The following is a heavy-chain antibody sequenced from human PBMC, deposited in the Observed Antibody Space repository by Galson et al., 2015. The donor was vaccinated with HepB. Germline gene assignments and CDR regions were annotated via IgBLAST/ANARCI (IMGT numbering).Heavy chain of an antibody. CDR1: GGTFSSYT. D-gene: IGHD3-22*01. J-gene: IGHJ5*02. CDR3: ARAFRAGETYNYDSSGYRGFDP. Sequence: SVKVSCKASGGTFSSYTISWVRQAPGQGLEWMGRIIPILGIANYAQKFQGRVTITADKSTSTAYMELSSLRSEDTAVYYCARAFRAGETYNYDSSGYRGFDPWGQGTLVTVSS. V-gene: IGHV1-69*02. CDR2: IIPILGIA.